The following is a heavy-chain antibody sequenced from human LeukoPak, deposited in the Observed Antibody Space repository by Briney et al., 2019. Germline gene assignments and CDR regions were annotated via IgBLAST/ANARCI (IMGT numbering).Heavy chain of an antibody. CDR3: ARVSRVPAAILYSGLDV. J-gene: IGHJ6*04. CDR1: GGSISTGTHF. D-gene: IGHD2-2*01. CDR2: ISHSGTT. V-gene: IGHV4-39*07. Sequence: SEILSLTCTVSGGSISTGTHFWGWIRQPPGKGLEWIGSISHSGTTYFSPSLKSRVSMSIDTSKNQFSLRLNSVTAADTAVYYCARVSRVPAAILYSGLDVWGKGTTVTVSS.